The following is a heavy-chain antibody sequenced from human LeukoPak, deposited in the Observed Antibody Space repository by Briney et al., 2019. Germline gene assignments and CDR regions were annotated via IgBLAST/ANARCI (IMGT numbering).Heavy chain of an antibody. CDR2: IYPGDSDT. CDR1: GYSFTSYW. Sequence: GESLKISWKGSGYSFTSYWIAWVRQTPGKGLEWMGIIYPGDSDTTYSPSFQGQVTISVDKSISTAYLLWSSLKASDTAMYYCARRVLDYGVETFEYWGQGTLVTVSS. J-gene: IGHJ4*02. CDR3: ARRVLDYGVETFEY. V-gene: IGHV5-51*01. D-gene: IGHD4-17*01.